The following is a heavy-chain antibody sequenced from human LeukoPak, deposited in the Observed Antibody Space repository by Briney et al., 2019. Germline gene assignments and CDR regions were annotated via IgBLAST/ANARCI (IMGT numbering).Heavy chain of an antibody. V-gene: IGHV3-21*01. CDR3: ARGSGSNGWAAFDI. D-gene: IGHD1-26*01. J-gene: IGHJ3*02. CDR2: ISSSSSYI. CDR1: GFTFSSYS. Sequence: PGGSLRLSCAASGFTFSSYSMNWVRQAPGKGLEWVSSISSSSSYIYYADSVKGRFTISRDNAKNPLYLQMNSLRAEDTAVYYCARGSGSNGWAAFDIWGQGTMVTVSS.